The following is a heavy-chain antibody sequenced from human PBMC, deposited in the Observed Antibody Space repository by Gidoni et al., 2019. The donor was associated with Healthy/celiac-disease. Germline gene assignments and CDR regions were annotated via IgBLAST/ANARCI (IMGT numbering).Heavy chain of an antibody. Sequence: QVQLQESGPGLVKPSPTLSLTCTVSGGSISRGGYYWSWLRQHPGKGLEWIGYIYYSGSTYYNPSLKSRVTISVDTSKNQFSLKLSSVTAADTAVYYCARDRADYYDSSGYNYFDYWGQGTLVTVSS. V-gene: IGHV4-31*03. D-gene: IGHD3-22*01. CDR1: GGSISRGGYY. CDR3: ARDRADYYDSSGYNYFDY. J-gene: IGHJ4*02. CDR2: IYYSGST.